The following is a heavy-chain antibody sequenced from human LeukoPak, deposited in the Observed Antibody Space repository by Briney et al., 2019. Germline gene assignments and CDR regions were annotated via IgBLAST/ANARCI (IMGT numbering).Heavy chain of an antibody. CDR3: ARDRWYAFDY. CDR1: GYTFTVNG. V-gene: IGHV1-18*01. D-gene: IGHD6-13*01. Sequence: ASVNVSFKASGYTFTVNGISWMRQAPGQGLEWLGWISANSSDTNYAEQFQGRLTLATDTSTSTAYMELRSLRDDDTAVYYCARDRWYAFDYWGQGTLVTVSS. J-gene: IGHJ4*02. CDR2: ISANSSDT.